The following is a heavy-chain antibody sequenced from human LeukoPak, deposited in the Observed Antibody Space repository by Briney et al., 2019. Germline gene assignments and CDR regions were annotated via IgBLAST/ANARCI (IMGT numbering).Heavy chain of an antibody. CDR1: GYTFTGYY. CDR2: INPNSGGT. D-gene: IGHD3-22*01. Sequence: ASVKVSCKASGYTFTGYYMHWVRQAPGQGLEWMGWINPNSGGTKYAQKFKGRVTMTRDTSISTAYMELSRLRSDDTAVYYCARDPYDSSSYYYSYFDYWGQGTLVTVSS. J-gene: IGHJ4*02. V-gene: IGHV1-2*02. CDR3: ARDPYDSSSYYYSYFDY.